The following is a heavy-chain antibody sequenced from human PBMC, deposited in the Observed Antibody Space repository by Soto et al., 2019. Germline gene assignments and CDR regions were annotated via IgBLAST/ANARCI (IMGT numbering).Heavy chain of an antibody. CDR2: IFHDGTA. Sequence: SETLSLTCAVSGVSISSGNWWTWVRQSPQRGLEYIGEIFHDGTANYYPSFERRVAISVDTSKNQFSLKLTSVTAADTAIYFCARLVYDTRLNYMYFDFWRQRTLVTVPS. D-gene: IGHD3-10*01. CDR3: ARLVYDTRLNYMYFDF. CDR1: GVSISSGNW. V-gene: IGHV4-4*02. J-gene: IGHJ4*02.